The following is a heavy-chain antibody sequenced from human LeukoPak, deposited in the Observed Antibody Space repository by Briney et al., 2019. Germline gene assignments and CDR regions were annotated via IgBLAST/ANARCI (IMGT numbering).Heavy chain of an antibody. CDR1: GVTFSSYW. D-gene: IGHD3-10*01. CDR2: IYSDGSGT. J-gene: IGHJ3*02. V-gene: IGHV3-74*01. CDR3: ATDRGHAFDI. Sequence: GGSLRLSCAASGVTFSSYWMHWGRQAPGKGRGWVSRIYSDGSGTTYAESVKGGFTISRENAKNTLCLQMHSLTAEDTAVYYCATDRGHAFDIWGQGAMVTVS.